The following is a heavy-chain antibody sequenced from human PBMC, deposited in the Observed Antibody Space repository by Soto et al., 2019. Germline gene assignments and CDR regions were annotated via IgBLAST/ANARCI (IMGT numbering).Heavy chain of an antibody. CDR3: ARLVPVVGATTTRPMDV. CDR2: ISSSSSYI. Sequence: GGSLRLSCAASGFTFSSYSMNWVRQAPGKGLEWVSSISSSSSYIYYADSVKGRFTISRDNAKNSLYLQMNSLRAEDTAVYYCARLVPVVGATTTRPMDVWGQGTTVTVSS. V-gene: IGHV3-21*01. J-gene: IGHJ6*02. D-gene: IGHD1-26*01. CDR1: GFTFSSYS.